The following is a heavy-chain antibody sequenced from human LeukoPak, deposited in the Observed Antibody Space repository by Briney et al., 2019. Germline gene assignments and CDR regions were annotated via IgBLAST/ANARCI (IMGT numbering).Heavy chain of an antibody. J-gene: IGHJ4*02. CDR3: ARDWKYDILTGYGVGY. Sequence: ASVKVSCKASGYTFTGYYMHWVRQAPGQGLEWMGWINPSSGGTNYAQKFQGRVTMTRDTAISTAYMELRRLRSDDTAVYYCARDWKYDILTGYGVGYWGQGTLVTVSS. D-gene: IGHD3-9*01. CDR2: INPSSGGT. CDR1: GYTFTGYY. V-gene: IGHV1-2*02.